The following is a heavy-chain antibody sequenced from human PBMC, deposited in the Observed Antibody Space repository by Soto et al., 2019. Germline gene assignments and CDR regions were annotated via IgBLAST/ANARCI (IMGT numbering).Heavy chain of an antibody. D-gene: IGHD3-10*01. CDR1: GGTICSGGYD. J-gene: IGHJ4*02. Sequence: LALGRTLSGGTICSGGYDWSWIRQHPGKGLEWIGYIYYSGSTYYNPSLKSRVTISVDTSKNQFSLKLSSVTAADTAVYYCARAGFSYGHLLFWGQGIRVTVSS. CDR3: ARAGFSYGHLLF. CDR2: IYYSGST. V-gene: IGHV4-31*02.